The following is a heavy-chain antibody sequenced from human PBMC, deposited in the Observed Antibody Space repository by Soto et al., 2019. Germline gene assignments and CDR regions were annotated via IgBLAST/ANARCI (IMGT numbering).Heavy chain of an antibody. CDR2: ISSNRAYI. V-gene: IGHV3-21*01. D-gene: IGHD6-13*01. CDR1: GFTFRSFT. Sequence: GGSLRLSCAPSGFTFRSFTINWLRQAPGKGLKWVSTISSNRAYIDYTDALRGRYTISRDNAKNSLHLQMNSLRAEDTPVYYCTRDASRDSSARGWFDPWGPGTLVTVSS. J-gene: IGHJ5*02. CDR3: TRDASRDSSARGWFDP.